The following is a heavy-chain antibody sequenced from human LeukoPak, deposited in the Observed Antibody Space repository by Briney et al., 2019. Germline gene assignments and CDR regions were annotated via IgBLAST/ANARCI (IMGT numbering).Heavy chain of an antibody. J-gene: IGHJ4*02. CDR2: ISGSGYNT. D-gene: IGHD2-15*01. V-gene: IGHV3-23*01. CDR3: AKQNGAAVISHFDY. CDR1: GFTFSSYA. Sequence: PGESLRLSCAASGFTFSSYAMSWVRQAPGKGLEWVSGISGSGYNTFNADSLKGRFTISRDNSRNTPYLQMNSLRAEDTAVYYCAKQNGAAVISHFDYWGQGTLVTVSS.